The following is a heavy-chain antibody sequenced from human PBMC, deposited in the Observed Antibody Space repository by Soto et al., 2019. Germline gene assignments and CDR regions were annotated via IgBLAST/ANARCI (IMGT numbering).Heavy chain of an antibody. CDR2: ITGDGINT. J-gene: IGHJ4*02. Sequence: QIQLVESGGDVVQPGKSLRLSCAASGFNFGFFGMHWVRHAPGKGLEWVAFITGDGINTQYADSVRGRFTLSRDYSRKTMYLQMDSLIGEDTALYYCARGNLSFDFDSWGLGPLVTVSS. CDR1: GFNFGFFG. CDR3: ARGNLSFDFDS. D-gene: IGHD1-26*01. V-gene: IGHV3-30*03.